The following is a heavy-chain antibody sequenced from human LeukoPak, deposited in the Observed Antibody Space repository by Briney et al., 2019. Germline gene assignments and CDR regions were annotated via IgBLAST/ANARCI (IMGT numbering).Heavy chain of an antibody. J-gene: IGHJ4*02. Sequence: PGGSLRLSCAASGFTFSSYGLNWVRQAPGKVLEWVSTISSGGHIYYEDSVKGRFTISRDNAKNSLYLQMNSLRAGDTAVYYCARDQDGGKYYYESSGYSHWGQGILVTVSS. D-gene: IGHD3-22*01. CDR1: GFTFSSYG. CDR3: ARDQDGGKYYYESSGYSH. CDR2: ISSGGHI. V-gene: IGHV3-21*01.